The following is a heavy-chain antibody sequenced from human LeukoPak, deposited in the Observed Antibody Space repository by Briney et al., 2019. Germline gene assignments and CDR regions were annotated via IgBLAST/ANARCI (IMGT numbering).Heavy chain of an antibody. CDR3: ARVGRYYDSTGSLDY. J-gene: IGHJ4*02. Sequence: ASVKVSCKASGYTFTGYYMHWVRQAPGQGLEWMGWINPNSGDTNYAQKFQDRVTMTRDTSISIAYMELSRLRSDDTAVYYCARVGRYYDSTGSLDYWGQGTLVTVSS. CDR1: GYTFTGYY. V-gene: IGHV1-2*02. CDR2: INPNSGDT. D-gene: IGHD3-22*01.